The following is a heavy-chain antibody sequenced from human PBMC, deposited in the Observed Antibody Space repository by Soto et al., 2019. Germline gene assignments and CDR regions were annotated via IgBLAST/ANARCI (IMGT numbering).Heavy chain of an antibody. V-gene: IGHV1-18*01. J-gene: IGHJ4*02. CDR2: ISTYNGNT. Sequence: QVQLVQSGAEVKKPGASVTVSCKVSGYTFTSYGITWVRQAPGQGLGWMGWISTYNGNTNYLQKLQGRVTMTTDTSTSTAYMELRSLRSDDTAVYYCARDVGNGYGYGYGYWGQGTRVTVSS. CDR1: GYTFTSYG. D-gene: IGHD5-18*01. CDR3: ARDVGNGYGYGYGY.